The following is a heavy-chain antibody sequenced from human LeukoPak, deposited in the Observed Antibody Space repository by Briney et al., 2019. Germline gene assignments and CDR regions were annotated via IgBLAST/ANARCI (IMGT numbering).Heavy chain of an antibody. J-gene: IGHJ4*02. V-gene: IGHV4-34*01. D-gene: IGHD3-16*01. Sequence: SETLSLTCAVYGGSFSGYYWTLIRQPPGKGLEWIGEINHSGSTNYNPSLKSRVATSIDTSKNQFSLKPSSVTAADTAVYYCARDGLRRRIMTTFGGGGQFDYWGQGTLVTVSS. CDR1: GGSFSGYY. CDR3: ARDGLRRRIMTTFGGGGQFDY. CDR2: INHSGST.